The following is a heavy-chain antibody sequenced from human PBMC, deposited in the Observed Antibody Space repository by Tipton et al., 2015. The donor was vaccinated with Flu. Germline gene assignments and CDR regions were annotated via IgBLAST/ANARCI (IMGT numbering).Heavy chain of an antibody. CDR2: IKYGGSS. Sequence: LRLSCAASGFNFSSNYMSGVRKAPGKGLEWRGEIKYGGSSTYHPSLRSRLTLSIHTSRKQFSLNLISVTAADTATYYCASRFLDHGGFDSWGQGTLVTVST. CDR1: GFNFSSNY. J-gene: IGHJ4*02. D-gene: IGHD3-3*01. V-gene: IGHV4-34*01. CDR3: ASRFLDHGGFDS.